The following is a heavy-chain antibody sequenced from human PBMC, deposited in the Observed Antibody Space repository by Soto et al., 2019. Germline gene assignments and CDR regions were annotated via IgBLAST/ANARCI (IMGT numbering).Heavy chain of an antibody. CDR1: GYTFTSYG. D-gene: IGHD6-19*01. CDR3: ARDRPWLVSPRRHDAFDI. J-gene: IGHJ3*02. CDR2: ISAYNGNT. Sequence: QVQLVQSGAEVKKPGASVQVSCKASGYTFTSYGISWVRQAPAQGLEWMGWISAYNGNTIYAQKLQGRVTMTTDTSTSTAYMELRSLRSDDTAVYYCARDRPWLVSPRRHDAFDIWGQGTMVTVSS. V-gene: IGHV1-18*01.